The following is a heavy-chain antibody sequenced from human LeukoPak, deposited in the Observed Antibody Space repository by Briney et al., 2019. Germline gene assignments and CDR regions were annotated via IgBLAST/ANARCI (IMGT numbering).Heavy chain of an antibody. J-gene: IGHJ6*03. D-gene: IGHD3-10*01. Sequence: SVKVSCKASGGTFSSYAISWVRQAPGQGLEWMGGIIPIFGTANYAQKFQGRVTITADESTSTAYMELSSLRSEDTAVYYCARSYYGSGSYWDYYYYYMDVWGKGTTVTISS. CDR2: IIPIFGTA. CDR3: ARSYYGSGSYWDYYYYYMDV. CDR1: GGTFSSYA. V-gene: IGHV1-69*13.